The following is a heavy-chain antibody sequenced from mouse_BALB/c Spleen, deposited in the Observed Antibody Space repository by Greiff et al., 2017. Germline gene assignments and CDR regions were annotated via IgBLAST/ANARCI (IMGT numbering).Heavy chain of an antibody. D-gene: IGHD1-1*01. CDR1: GFTFSSYT. V-gene: IGHV5-12-2*01. J-gene: IGHJ2*01. CDR3: ARHYGSSPFDY. CDR2: ISNGGGST. Sequence: EVQRVESGGGLVQPGGSLKLSCAASGFTFSSYTMSWVRQTPEKRLEWVAYISNGGGSTYYPDTVKGRFTISRDNAKNTLYLQMSSLKSKDTAMYYCARHYGSSPFDYWGQGTTLTVSS.